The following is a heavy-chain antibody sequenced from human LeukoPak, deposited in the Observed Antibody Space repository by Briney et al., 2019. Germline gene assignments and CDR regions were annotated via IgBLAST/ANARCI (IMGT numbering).Heavy chain of an antibody. CDR1: GFTFSSYA. J-gene: IGHJ4*02. D-gene: IGHD3-10*01. CDR3: ARDLWFGAAGDY. CDR2: ISYDGSNK. V-gene: IGHV3-30*04. Sequence: GRSLRLSCAASGFTFSSYAMHWVRQAPGKGLEWVAVISYDGSNKYYADSVKGRFTTSRDNAKNSLYLQMNSLRAEDTAVYYCARDLWFGAAGDYWGQGTLVTVSS.